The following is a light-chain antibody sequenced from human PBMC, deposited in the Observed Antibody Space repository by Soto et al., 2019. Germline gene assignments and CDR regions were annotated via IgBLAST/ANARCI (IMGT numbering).Light chain of an antibody. CDR3: QQYITAPET. J-gene: IGKJ1*01. CDR2: GAS. Sequence: EIVLTQSPGTLYLSPGERATLSCRASQSVGSNYLAWYQQKPGQAPRLLIYGASSRATGTPDRFSGSGSGTDFTLTIIRLEPEDFAVYHCQQYITAPETFGQGTKVEIK. V-gene: IGKV3-20*01. CDR1: QSVGSNY.